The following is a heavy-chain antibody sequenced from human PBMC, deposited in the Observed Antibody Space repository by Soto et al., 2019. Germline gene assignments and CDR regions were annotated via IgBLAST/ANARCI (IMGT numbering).Heavy chain of an antibody. J-gene: IGHJ4*02. Sequence: EVQLVESGGGLVQPGGSLRLSCAASGFTFSSYEMNWVRQAPGKRLEWVSYISSSGSTIYYADSVKGRFTISRDNAKNSLYLQMNSLRAEDTAVYYCARDHRPLRSAAYYFDYWGQGTLVTVSS. CDR2: ISSSGSTI. CDR1: GFTFSSYE. V-gene: IGHV3-48*03. D-gene: IGHD6-13*01. CDR3: ARDHRPLRSAAYYFDY.